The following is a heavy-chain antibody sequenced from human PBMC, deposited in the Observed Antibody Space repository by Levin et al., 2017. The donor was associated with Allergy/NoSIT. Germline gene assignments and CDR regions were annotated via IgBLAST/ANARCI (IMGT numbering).Heavy chain of an antibody. Sequence: GESLKISCTDSGFTFQSSWMDWVRQAPGKGLEWVANINQDGSQRYYVDSVKGRFTISRDNAKNSLYLEMTGLRAEDTAVYYCARDRGGYSFDYWGQGTLVTVSS. CDR2: INQDGSQR. V-gene: IGHV3-7*04. J-gene: IGHJ4*02. CDR1: GFTFQSSW. CDR3: ARDRGGYSFDY. D-gene: IGHD6-19*01.